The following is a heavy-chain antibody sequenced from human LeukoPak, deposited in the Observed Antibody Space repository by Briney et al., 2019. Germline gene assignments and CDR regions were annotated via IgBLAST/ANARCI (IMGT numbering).Heavy chain of an antibody. CDR2: ISGSGGST. Sequence: GGSLRLSCAASGFTFSSYAMSWVRQAPGKGLEWVSAISGSGGSTYYADSVKGRFTISRDNSKNTLYLQMNSLGAEDTAVYYCATTDRYCSGGSCYSGLFDYWGQGTLVTVSS. J-gene: IGHJ4*02. D-gene: IGHD2-15*01. CDR1: GFTFSSYA. V-gene: IGHV3-23*01. CDR3: ATTDRYCSGGSCYSGLFDY.